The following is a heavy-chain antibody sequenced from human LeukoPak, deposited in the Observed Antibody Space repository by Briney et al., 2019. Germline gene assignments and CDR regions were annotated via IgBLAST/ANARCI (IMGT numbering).Heavy chain of an antibody. CDR2: INHSGST. CDR3: ARATVTTERPHSDAFDI. CDR1: GGSFSGYY. V-gene: IGHV4-34*01. D-gene: IGHD4-17*01. Sequence: SETLSLTCAVYGGSFSGYYWSWIRQPPGKGLEWIGEINHSGSTNYNPSLKSRVTISVDTSKNQFSLKLSSVTAADTAVYYCARATVTTERPHSDAFDIWGQGTMVTVSS. J-gene: IGHJ3*02.